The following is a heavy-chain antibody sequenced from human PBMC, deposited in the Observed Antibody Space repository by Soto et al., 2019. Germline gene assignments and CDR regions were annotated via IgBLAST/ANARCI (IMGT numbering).Heavy chain of an antibody. J-gene: IGHJ4*02. CDR1: GYSFTSYW. D-gene: IGHD4-17*01. CDR2: IDPSDSYT. Sequence: EALKISCKGSGYSFTSYWISWVRQMPGKGLEWMGRIDPSDSYTNYSPSFQGHVTISADKSISTAYLQWSSLKASDTAMYYCARLRASPPQPDYWGQGTLVTVSS. CDR3: ARLRASPPQPDY. V-gene: IGHV5-10-1*01.